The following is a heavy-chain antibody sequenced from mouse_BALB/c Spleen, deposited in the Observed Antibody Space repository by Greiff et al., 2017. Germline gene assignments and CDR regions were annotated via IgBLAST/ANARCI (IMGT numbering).Heavy chain of an antibody. D-gene: IGHD2-9*01. V-gene: IGHV1-80*01. CDR2: IYPGDGNT. Sequence: VQLQQSGAELVRPGSSVKISCKASGYAFSSLWMNWVKQRPGQGLEWIGQIYPGDGNTNYNGKFKGKATLTDDESPSTAYMHLSIRTSEDAAVYFCARASYGYDDYWGQGTTLTVSS. J-gene: IGHJ2*01. CDR1: GYAFSSLW. CDR3: ARASYGYDDY.